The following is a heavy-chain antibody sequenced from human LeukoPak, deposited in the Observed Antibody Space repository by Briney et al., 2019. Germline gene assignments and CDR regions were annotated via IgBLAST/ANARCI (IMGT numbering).Heavy chain of an antibody. D-gene: IGHD2-2*02. CDR3: ARFVVVPAAIRHDAFDI. V-gene: IGHV4-59*08. CDR2: IYYSGST. J-gene: IGHJ3*02. Sequence: SETLSLTCTVSGGSISSYYWSWIRQPPGKGLEWIGYIYYSGSTNYNPSLKSRVTISVDTSKNQFSLKLSSVTAADTAVYYCARFVVVPAAIRHDAFDIWGQGTMVTVSS. CDR1: GGSISSYY.